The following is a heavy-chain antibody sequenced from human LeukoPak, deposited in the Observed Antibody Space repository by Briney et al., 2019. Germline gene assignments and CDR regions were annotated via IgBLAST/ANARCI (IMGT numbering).Heavy chain of an antibody. CDR3: VAVTGYGSGSYRDY. CDR1: GYSISSGYY. V-gene: IGHV4-38-2*02. D-gene: IGHD3-10*01. J-gene: IGHJ4*02. Sequence: SETLSLTRTVSGYSISSGYYWGWIRQPPGKGLEWIGSIYHSGSTYYNPSLKSRVTISVDTSKNQFSLKLSSVTAADTAVYYCVAVTGYGSGSYRDYWGQGTLVTVSS. CDR2: IYHSGST.